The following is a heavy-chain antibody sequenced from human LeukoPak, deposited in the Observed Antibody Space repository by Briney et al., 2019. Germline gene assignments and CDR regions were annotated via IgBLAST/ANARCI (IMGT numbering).Heavy chain of an antibody. V-gene: IGHV3-21*01. Sequence: GGSLRLSCAASGFTFSRYSMNWVRQAPGKGLEWVSSISSSSSYIYYADSVKGRFTISRDNAKNSLYLQMNSLRAEDTAVYYCARETATIGTFDIWGQGTMVTVSS. CDR1: GFTFSRYS. CDR3: ARETATIGTFDI. CDR2: ISSSSSYI. D-gene: IGHD5-24*01. J-gene: IGHJ3*02.